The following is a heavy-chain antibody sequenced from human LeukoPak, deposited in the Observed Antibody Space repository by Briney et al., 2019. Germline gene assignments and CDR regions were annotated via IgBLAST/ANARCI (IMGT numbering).Heavy chain of an antibody. CDR3: ARAGRTLLWFGEFYF. J-gene: IGHJ3*01. Sequence: ASVKVSCKASGYTFTGYYMHWVRQAPGQGLEWMGWINPNSGGTNYAQKFQGRVTMTRDTSISTAYMELSRLRSDDTAVYYCARAGRTLLWFGEFYFWGQGTMVTVSS. CDR1: GYTFTGYY. D-gene: IGHD3-10*01. CDR2: INPNSGGT. V-gene: IGHV1-2*02.